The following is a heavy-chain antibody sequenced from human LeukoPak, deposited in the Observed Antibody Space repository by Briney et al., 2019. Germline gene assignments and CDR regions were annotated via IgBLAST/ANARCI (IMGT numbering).Heavy chain of an antibody. D-gene: IGHD6-13*01. V-gene: IGHV4-4*07. J-gene: IGHJ4*02. CDR1: GGSISSYY. CDR2: IYTSGST. Sequence: PSETLSLTCTVSGGSISSYYWSWIRQPAGKELEWIGRIYTSGSTNYNPSLKSRVTMSVDTSKNQFSLKLSSVTAADTAVYYCARDEQQLFSDYWSQGALVTVSS. CDR3: ARDEQQLFSDY.